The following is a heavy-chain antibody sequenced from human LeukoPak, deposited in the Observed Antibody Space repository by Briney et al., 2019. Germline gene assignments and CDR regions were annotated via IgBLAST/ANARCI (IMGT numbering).Heavy chain of an antibody. CDR3: ARNFDSSGYSFDY. CDR1: GFTFTSYS. CDR2: ISGSGGST. V-gene: IGHV3-23*01. D-gene: IGHD3-22*01. J-gene: IGHJ4*02. Sequence: GSLRLSCAASGFTFTSYSMSWVRQAPGKGLEWVSAISGSGGSTYYADSVNGRITISRDNSKNSLYLQMNSLRADDTAVYYCARNFDSSGYSFDYWGQGTLVTVSS.